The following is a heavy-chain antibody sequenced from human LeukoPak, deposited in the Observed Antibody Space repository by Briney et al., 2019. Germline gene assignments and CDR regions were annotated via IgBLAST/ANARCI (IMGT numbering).Heavy chain of an antibody. CDR2: IIPIFGTA. D-gene: IGHD2-2*02. J-gene: IGHJ3*02. Sequence: GASVKVSCKASGGTFSSYAISWVRQAPGQGLEWMGGIIPIFGTANYAQKFQGRVTITADESTSTAYMELSSLRSEDTAVYYCARNLYCSSTSCYTNGVYGAFDIWGQGTMVTVSS. V-gene: IGHV1-69*13. CDR1: GGTFSSYA. CDR3: ARNLYCSSTSCYTNGVYGAFDI.